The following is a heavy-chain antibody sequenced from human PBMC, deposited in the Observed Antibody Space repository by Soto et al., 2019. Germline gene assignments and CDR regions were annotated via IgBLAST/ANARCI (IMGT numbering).Heavy chain of an antibody. CDR2: IYTSGST. CDR3: ARDLVIAAAGDWFDP. D-gene: IGHD6-13*01. CDR1: GGSISSYY. J-gene: IGHJ5*02. V-gene: IGHV4-4*07. Sequence: SETLSLTCTVSGGSISSYYWSWIRQPAGKGLERIGRIYTSGSTNYNPSLKSRVTMSVDTSKNQFSLKLSSVTAADTAVYYCARDLVIAAAGDWFDPWGQGTLVTVSS.